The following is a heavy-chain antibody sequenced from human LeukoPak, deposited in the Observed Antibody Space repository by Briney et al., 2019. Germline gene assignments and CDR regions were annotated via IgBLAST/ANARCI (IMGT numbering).Heavy chain of an antibody. CDR3: ARSSVYSSSMDV. CDR1: GGSISSYY. Sequence: SETLSLTCTVSGGSISSYYWSWIRRPPGKGLEWIGYIYYSGSTNYNPSLKSRVTISVDTSKNQFSLKLSSVTAADTAVYYCARSSVYSSSMDVWGKGTTVTVSS. CDR2: IYYSGST. D-gene: IGHD6-19*01. J-gene: IGHJ6*03. V-gene: IGHV4-59*01.